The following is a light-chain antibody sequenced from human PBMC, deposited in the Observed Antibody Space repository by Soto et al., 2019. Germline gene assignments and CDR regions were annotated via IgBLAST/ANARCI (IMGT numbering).Light chain of an antibody. CDR3: QQRKSRLT. V-gene: IGKV3-11*01. Sequence: DIVWTQSPATLSLSPGERATLSCRASQSVSSYLAWYQQKPGQAPRLLIYDASNRAPGIPARFSGSGSGTDFTLTISSLEPEDFAVYYCQQRKSRLTFGGGTTVEIK. CDR2: DAS. CDR1: QSVSSY. J-gene: IGKJ4*01.